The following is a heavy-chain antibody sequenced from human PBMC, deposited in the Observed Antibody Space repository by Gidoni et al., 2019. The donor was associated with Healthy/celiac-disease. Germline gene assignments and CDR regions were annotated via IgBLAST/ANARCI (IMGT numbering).Heavy chain of an antibody. D-gene: IGHD2-8*01. Sequence: EVQLVESGGGLVHPGRSLRLSCAASGFNFGDYAMSWFRRAPGKGLEWVGFIRSKAYGGTTDCAASVKGRFTISRDDSKFIAYLQMNSLTTEDTAVYYCTREMEGYFYYGMDVWGQGTTVTVSS. V-gene: IGHV3-49*03. CDR2: IRSKAYGGTT. J-gene: IGHJ6*02. CDR1: GFNFGDYA. CDR3: TREMEGYFYYGMDV.